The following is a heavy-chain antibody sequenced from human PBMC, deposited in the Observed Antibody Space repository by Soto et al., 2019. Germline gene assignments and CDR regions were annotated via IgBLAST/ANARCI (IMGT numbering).Heavy chain of an antibody. D-gene: IGHD1-20*01. J-gene: IGHJ4*02. V-gene: IGHV3-7*03. CDR1: GFTFSSYW. Sequence: VQLVESGGGVVQPGRSLRLSCAASGFTFSSYWMSWVRQAPGKGLEWVANIKQDGSEKYYVDSVKGRFTISRDNAKNSLYLQMNSLRAEDTAVYYCARDSDNWNDSGYFDYWGQGTLVTVSS. CDR2: IKQDGSEK. CDR3: ARDSDNWNDSGYFDY.